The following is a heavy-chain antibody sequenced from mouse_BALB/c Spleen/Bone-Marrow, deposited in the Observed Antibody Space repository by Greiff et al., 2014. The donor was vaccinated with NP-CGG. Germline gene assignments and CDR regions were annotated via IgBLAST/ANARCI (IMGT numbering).Heavy chain of an antibody. V-gene: IGHV14-3*02. CDR3: AREVDYAMDY. CDR2: IDPANGNT. D-gene: IGHD1-1*01. J-gene: IGHJ4*01. CDR1: GFNIKDTY. Sequence: EVKLVESGAELVKPGASVKLSCTASGFNIKDTYMHWVKQRPEQGLEWIGRIDPANGNTKYDPKFQGKATITADTSSNTAYLQLSSLTSEDTAGYYCAREVDYAMDYWGQGTSGTGSS.